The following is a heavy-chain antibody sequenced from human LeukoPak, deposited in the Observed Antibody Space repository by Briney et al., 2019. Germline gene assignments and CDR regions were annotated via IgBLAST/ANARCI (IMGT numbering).Heavy chain of an antibody. J-gene: IGHJ4*02. CDR2: ISAYNGNT. CDR3: ASTESYYDSSGLYYFDY. Sequence: ASVNVSRQSSVYIFTNYGFNWVRQPPGQGLEWMGWISAYNGNTIYAQKLQGRVTMTTDTSTSTAYMELRSLRSDDTAVYYCASTESYYDSSGLYYFDYGGQRTLVTVPS. CDR1: VYIFTNYG. D-gene: IGHD3-22*01. V-gene: IGHV1-18*01.